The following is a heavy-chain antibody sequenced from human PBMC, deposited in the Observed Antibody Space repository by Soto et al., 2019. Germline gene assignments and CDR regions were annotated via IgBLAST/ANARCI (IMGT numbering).Heavy chain of an antibody. J-gene: IGHJ4*02. CDR1: GVSLSTSGVG. CDR3: AHVNTSSSFPPLFDY. D-gene: IGHD6-6*01. V-gene: IGHV2-5*02. CDR2: IYWDYDK. Sequence: QITLKESGPTLVKPTQTLTLTCTFSGVSLSTSGVGVGWIRQPPGKSLEWLALIYWDYDKRYSPSLKSRLTISKDTSKNQVVPTMTNMDPVDTATYYCAHVNTSSSFPPLFDYWGQGTLVTVSS.